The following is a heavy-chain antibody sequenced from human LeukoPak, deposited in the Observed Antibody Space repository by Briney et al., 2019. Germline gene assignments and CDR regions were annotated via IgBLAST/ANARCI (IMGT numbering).Heavy chain of an antibody. CDR3: AKDVDNSGPKAYFQD. J-gene: IGHJ1*01. CDR1: GFTFTSYA. Sequence: GGSLRLSCAASGFTFTSYAMSWVRQAPGKGLEWVSSISSSGDSTFYADSVKGRFTISRDNSKNTLYLQMNSLRDEDTAVYYYAKDVDNSGPKAYFQDWGQGTLVTVSS. D-gene: IGHD3-22*01. CDR2: ISSSGDST. V-gene: IGHV3-23*01.